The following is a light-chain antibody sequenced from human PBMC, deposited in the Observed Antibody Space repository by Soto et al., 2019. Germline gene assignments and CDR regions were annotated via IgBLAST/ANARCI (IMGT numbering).Light chain of an antibody. J-gene: IGLJ2*01. CDR3: QSYDRSKHVV. CDR1: SGSIASNY. Sequence: NFMLTQPHSVSESPGKTVTISCTRTSGSIASNYVQWYQQRPGSAPTTVIYEDNQRPSGVPDRFSCSIDSSSNSASLTISGLKNEDKADYYCQSYDRSKHVVFGGGTQRTVL. CDR2: EDN. V-gene: IGLV6-57*04.